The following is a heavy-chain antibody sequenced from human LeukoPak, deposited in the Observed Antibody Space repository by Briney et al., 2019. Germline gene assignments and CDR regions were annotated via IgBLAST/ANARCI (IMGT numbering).Heavy chain of an antibody. D-gene: IGHD3-10*01. Sequence: GESLKISCKGSGYSFTSYWIGWVRQMPGKGLEWMGIIYPGDSDTRYSPSFQGQVTISADKSITSAYLQWSSLKASDTAMYYCARLQDGSGSFSPHIDYWGQGTLATVSS. CDR2: IYPGDSDT. V-gene: IGHV5-51*01. J-gene: IGHJ4*02. CDR1: GYSFTSYW. CDR3: ARLQDGSGSFSPHIDY.